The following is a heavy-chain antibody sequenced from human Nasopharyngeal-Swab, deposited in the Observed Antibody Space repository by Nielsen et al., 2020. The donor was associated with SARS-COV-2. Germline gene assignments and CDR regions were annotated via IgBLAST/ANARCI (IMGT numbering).Heavy chain of an antibody. V-gene: IGHV3-30*18. J-gene: IGHJ4*02. CDR3: AKESLRREMATMSAHDY. D-gene: IGHD5-24*01. CDR2: ISYDGSNK. CDR1: GFTFSSYG. Sequence: GGSMRLSCAASGFTFSSYGMHWVRQAPGKGLECVAVISYDGSNKYHADSVRGRFTISRDDSENTLYLQMNSLKAEDTAVYYCAKESLRREMATMSAHDYWGQGTLVTVSS.